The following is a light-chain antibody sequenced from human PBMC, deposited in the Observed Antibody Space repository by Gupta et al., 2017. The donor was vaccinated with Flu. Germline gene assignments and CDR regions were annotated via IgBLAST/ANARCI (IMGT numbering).Light chain of an antibody. J-gene: IGKJ4*01. CDR3: HQYNNWPPL. Sequence: PATLSVSPGERATLSCRASQSISTNLAWYQQKPGQGPRLLIYGAFTRATGIPLRFSGSGSGTEFTLTISSLQSEDFAVYYCHQYNNWPPLFGGGTKVEIK. V-gene: IGKV3-15*01. CDR2: GAF. CDR1: QSISTN.